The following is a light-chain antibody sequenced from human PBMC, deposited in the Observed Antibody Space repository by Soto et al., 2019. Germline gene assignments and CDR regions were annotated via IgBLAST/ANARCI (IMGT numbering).Light chain of an antibody. CDR2: DVS. CDR1: SSDVGGYDY. Sequence: QSALTQPPSASGSPGQSVAISCTGTSSDVGGYDYVSWYQQHPGKAPKLMIYDVSKRPSGVPDRFSGSKSGNTASLTVSGLQAEDEADYYCSSYAGTYIVFGTGTKLPS. CDR3: SSYAGTYIV. V-gene: IGLV2-8*01. J-gene: IGLJ1*01.